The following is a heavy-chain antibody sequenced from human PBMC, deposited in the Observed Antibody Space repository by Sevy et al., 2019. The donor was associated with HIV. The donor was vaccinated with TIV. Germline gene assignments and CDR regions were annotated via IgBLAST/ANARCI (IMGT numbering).Heavy chain of an antibody. V-gene: IGHV3-30-3*01. CDR1: GFTVSNNY. CDR2: ISYNGGHT. D-gene: IGHD1-1*01. CDR3: ARESGYTVNWSPGDH. J-gene: IGHJ4*02. Sequence: GGSLRLSCAASGFTVSNNYMSWVRQAPGKGLERVAVISYNGGHTFYGDSVKGRFIISRDNSKKTLYLEMNSLKVEDTALYYCARESGYTVNWSPGDHWGQGTLVTVSS.